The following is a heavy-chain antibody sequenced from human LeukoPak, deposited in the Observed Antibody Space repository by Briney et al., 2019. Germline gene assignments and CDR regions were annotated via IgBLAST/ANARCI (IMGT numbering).Heavy chain of an antibody. V-gene: IGHV3-30-3*01. J-gene: IGHJ5*02. D-gene: IGHD3-22*01. CDR2: SSHDGSDK. CDR1: EFRLTDYA. Sequence: GGPLRLSCVASEFRLTDYALHWVRQAPGKGLEWVAVSSHDGSDKKVADAVKGRFTISRDNSKNMVYLQMSSLTTEDTAMYYCAREGGYDSGYFVDYLDPWGQGTLVIVSS. CDR3: AREGGYDSGYFVDYLDP.